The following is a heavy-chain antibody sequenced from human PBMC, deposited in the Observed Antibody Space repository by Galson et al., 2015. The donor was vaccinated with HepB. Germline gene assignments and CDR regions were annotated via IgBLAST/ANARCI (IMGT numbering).Heavy chain of an antibody. D-gene: IGHD3-16*01. CDR1: GFTFSYYG. J-gene: IGHJ6*02. CDR3: AKGDVWGSAAKNYGMDV. Sequence: SLRLSCAASGFTFSYYGMSWVRQAPGKGLEWISAITPSGDNTYSADSMKGRFTISRDNSRNTLFLQMNSLRADDTAIYYCAKGDVWGSAAKNYGMDVWGQGTTVTVSS. V-gene: IGHV3-23*01. CDR2: ITPSGDNT.